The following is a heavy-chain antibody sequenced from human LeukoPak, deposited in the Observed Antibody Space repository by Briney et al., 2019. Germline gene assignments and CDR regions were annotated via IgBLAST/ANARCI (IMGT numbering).Heavy chain of an antibody. V-gene: IGHV3-53*01. Sequence: GGSLRLSCAASGFSVITNHMTWVRQAPGKGLECVSITYSGGSTFYADSVKGRFTISRDNSKNALYLQMNSLRAEDTAVYYCAGEQVVVTGVSVRHYYYYMDVWGKGTTVTVSS. CDR1: GFSVITNH. CDR2: TYSGGST. CDR3: AGEQVVVTGVSVRHYYYYMDV. J-gene: IGHJ6*03. D-gene: IGHD3-22*01.